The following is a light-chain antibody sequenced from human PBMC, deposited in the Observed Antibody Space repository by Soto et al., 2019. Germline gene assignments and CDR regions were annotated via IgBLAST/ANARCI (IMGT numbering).Light chain of an antibody. Sequence: EIVLTQSPGTLSLSPGERATLSCRASQSVSSNYLAWYQQRPGQAPRLLIFGASNRATGIPDRFSGSGSGTDFTLTISRLEPEDFAVYCCKLYGPKHTRYTFGQGTRLEIE. V-gene: IGKV3-20*01. CDR1: QSVSSNY. CDR3: KLYGPKHTRYT. CDR2: GAS. J-gene: IGKJ2*01.